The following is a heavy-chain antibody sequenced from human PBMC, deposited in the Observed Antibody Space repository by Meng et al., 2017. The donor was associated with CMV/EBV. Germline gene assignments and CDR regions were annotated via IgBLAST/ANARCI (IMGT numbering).Heavy chain of an antibody. V-gene: IGHV3-30*02. CDR3: AKTAYRFGELLSYFDY. CDR1: GFTLSSYG. D-gene: IGHD3-10*01. Sequence: GESLKISCTMSGFTLSSYGMHWVRQAPGKGLEWVAFIRYDGSNKYYADSVKGRFTISRDNSKNTLYLQMNSLRAEDTAVDYCAKTAYRFGELLSYFDYWGQGTLVTVSS. CDR2: IRYDGSNK. J-gene: IGHJ4*02.